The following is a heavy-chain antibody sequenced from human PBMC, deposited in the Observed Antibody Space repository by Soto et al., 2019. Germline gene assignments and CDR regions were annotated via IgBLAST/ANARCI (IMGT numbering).Heavy chain of an antibody. CDR2: INHSGST. Sequence: PSETLSLTCAVYGGSFSGYYWSWIRQPPGKGLEWIGEINHSGSTNYNPSLKSRVTISVDTSKNQFSLKLSSVTAADTAVYYCARGRHYYGSGSYSRYYYGMDVWGQATTVTVSS. CDR3: ARGRHYYGSGSYSRYYYGMDV. CDR1: GGSFSGYY. D-gene: IGHD3-10*01. J-gene: IGHJ6*02. V-gene: IGHV4-34*01.